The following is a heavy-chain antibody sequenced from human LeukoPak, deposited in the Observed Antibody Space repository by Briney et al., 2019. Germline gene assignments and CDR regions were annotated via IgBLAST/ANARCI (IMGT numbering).Heavy chain of an antibody. V-gene: IGHV4-59*08. Sequence: SETLSLTCTVSGGSISSYYWSWIRQPPGKGLEWIGYIYYSGSTNYNPSLKSRVTISVDTSRNQFSLWLISVTAADTAVYYCARRVGIAAAEYFDYWGQGTLVTVSS. J-gene: IGHJ4*02. CDR1: GGSISSYY. CDR2: IYYSGST. CDR3: ARRVGIAAAEYFDY. D-gene: IGHD6-13*01.